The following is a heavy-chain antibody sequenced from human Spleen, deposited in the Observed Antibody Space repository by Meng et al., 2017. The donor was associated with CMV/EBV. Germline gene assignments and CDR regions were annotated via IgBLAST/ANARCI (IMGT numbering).Heavy chain of an antibody. D-gene: IGHD4-23*01. V-gene: IGHV3-11*04. CDR1: GFTFSDYY. CDR2: ISSSGSTI. J-gene: IGHJ3*02. Sequence: GESLKISCAASGFTFSDYYMSWIRQAPGKGLEWVSYISSSGSTISYADSVKGRFTISRDNAKNSLYLQMNSLRAEDTAVYYCARDYGGSYDAFDIWGQGTMVTVSS. CDR3: ARDYGGSYDAFDI.